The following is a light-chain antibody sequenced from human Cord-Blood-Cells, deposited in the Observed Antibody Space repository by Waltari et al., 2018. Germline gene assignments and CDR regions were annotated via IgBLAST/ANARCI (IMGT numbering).Light chain of an antibody. CDR2: EGS. V-gene: IGLV2-23*01. CDR3: CSYAGSSTFYV. Sequence: QSALTPPASVSGSPGQSITISCTGTSSAVGRYNLVSWYQQHPGKAPKLIIYEGSKWPSGVSNRFSGSKSGNTASLTISGLQSEDEADYYCCSYAGSSTFYVFGTGTKVTVL. CDR1: SSAVGRYNL. J-gene: IGLJ1*01.